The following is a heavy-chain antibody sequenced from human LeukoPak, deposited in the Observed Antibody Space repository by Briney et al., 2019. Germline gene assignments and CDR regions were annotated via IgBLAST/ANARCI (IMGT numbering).Heavy chain of an antibody. J-gene: IGHJ3*02. CDR2: ISTIGSAI. V-gene: IGHV3-48*02. Sequence: PGGSLRLSCEASGFTFSSCSMNWVRQAPGKGLEWVSYISTIGSAIHYADSVKGRFTISRDDAKNSLFLQMNSLRDEDTAVYYCARDGVGVAPGDVSDIWGQGTMVTVSS. CDR1: GFTFSSCS. D-gene: IGHD1-26*01. CDR3: ARDGVGVAPGDVSDI.